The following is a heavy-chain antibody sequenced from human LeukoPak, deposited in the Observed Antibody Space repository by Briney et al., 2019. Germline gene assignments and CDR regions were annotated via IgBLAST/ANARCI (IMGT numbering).Heavy chain of an antibody. V-gene: IGHV3-30*03. D-gene: IGHD3-16*01. CDR1: GFTLNTYG. Sequence: PGGSLRLSCAASGFTLNTYGMHWVRQAPGKGLEWVAFISYDGSDKNYAESVKGRFTVSRDNSKNTLYLQMNILRAEDTAVYYCARGYAFYGDYVDYWGQGTLVTVSS. CDR2: ISYDGSDK. J-gene: IGHJ4*02. CDR3: ARGYAFYGDYVDY.